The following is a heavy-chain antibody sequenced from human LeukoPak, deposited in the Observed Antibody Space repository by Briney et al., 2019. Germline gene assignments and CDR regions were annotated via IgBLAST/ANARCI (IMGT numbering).Heavy chain of an antibody. J-gene: IGHJ4*02. CDR3: AKAPVTSCRGAYCYPFDS. D-gene: IGHD2-21*01. V-gene: IGHV3-23*01. CDR2: ISGSGDNT. Sequence: GGSLRLSCAASGFTFSNYAMNWVRQAPGKGLEWVSTISGSGDNTYYADSVRGRFTISRDNSKNTLYLQMNSLRAEDAAVYFCAKAPVTSCRGAYCYPFDSWGQGTLVTVSS. CDR1: GFTFSNYA.